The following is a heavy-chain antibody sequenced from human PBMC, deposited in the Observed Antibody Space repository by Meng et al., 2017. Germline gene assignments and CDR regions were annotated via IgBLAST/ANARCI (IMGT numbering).Heavy chain of an antibody. CDR2: IKQDGSEK. Sequence: GESLKISCAASGFTFSSYSMNWVRQAPGKGLEWVANIKQDGSEKYYVDSVKGRFTISRDNAKNSLYLQMNSLRAEDTAVYYCARGYYFDYWGQGTLVTVSS. CDR1: GFTFSSYS. J-gene: IGHJ4*02. V-gene: IGHV3-7*04. CDR3: ARGYYFDY.